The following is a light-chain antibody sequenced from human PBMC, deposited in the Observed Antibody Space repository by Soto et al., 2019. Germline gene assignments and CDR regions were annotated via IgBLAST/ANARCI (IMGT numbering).Light chain of an antibody. CDR1: QSVSSSY. Sequence: EIVMTQSPATLSVSPGERATLSCRASQSVSSSYLAWYQQKPGQAHRLLIYGASSRATGIPDRFSGSGSGTDFTLTIRRLEPEDFAVYYCKQYGGSPRTFGQGTKVDI. CDR3: KQYGGSPRT. V-gene: IGKV3-20*01. J-gene: IGKJ1*01. CDR2: GAS.